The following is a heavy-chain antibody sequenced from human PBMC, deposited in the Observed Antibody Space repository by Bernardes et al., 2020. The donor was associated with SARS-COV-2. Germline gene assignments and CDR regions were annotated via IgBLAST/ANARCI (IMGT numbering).Heavy chain of an antibody. J-gene: IGHJ4*02. Sequence: SETLSLTCTVSGGSISSSSYYWGWIRQPPGKGLEWIGSIYYSGSTYYNPSLKSRVTIFVDTSKSQFSLKLSSVSAADTAVYYCARHLIAASRSHFDYWGQGTLVTVSS. D-gene: IGHD6-13*01. CDR1: GGSISSSSYY. CDR2: IYYSGST. V-gene: IGHV4-39*01. CDR3: ARHLIAASRSHFDY.